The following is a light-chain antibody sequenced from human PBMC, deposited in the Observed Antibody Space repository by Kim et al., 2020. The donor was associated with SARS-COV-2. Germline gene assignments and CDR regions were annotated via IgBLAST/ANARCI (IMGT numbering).Light chain of an antibody. J-gene: IGLJ2*01. CDR3: QSYDTRNHVV. V-gene: IGLV6-57*02. Sequence: KTSTSACTGSTGSIASNYVQWYQQRPGSAPTTVIYEDNQRPSGVPDRFSGSIDSSSNSASLTISGLKTEDEADYYCQSYDTRNHVVFGGGTQLTVL. CDR2: EDN. CDR1: TGSIASNY.